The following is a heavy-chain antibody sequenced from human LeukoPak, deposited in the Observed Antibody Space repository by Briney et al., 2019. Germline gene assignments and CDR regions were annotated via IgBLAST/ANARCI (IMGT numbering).Heavy chain of an antibody. D-gene: IGHD3-22*01. Sequence: SETLSLTCTVSGGSISSYYWSWIRQPPGKGLEWIGYIYYSGSTNYNPSLKSRVTISVDTSRNQFSLKLSSVTAADTAVYYCARVDYDSSGYYGDAFDIWGQGTMVTVSS. CDR3: ARVDYDSSGYYGDAFDI. CDR1: GGSISSYY. J-gene: IGHJ3*02. V-gene: IGHV4-59*01. CDR2: IYYSGST.